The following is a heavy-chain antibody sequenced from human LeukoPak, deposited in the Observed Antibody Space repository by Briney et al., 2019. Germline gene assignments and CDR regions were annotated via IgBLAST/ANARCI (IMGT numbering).Heavy chain of an antibody. Sequence: SETLSLTCTVSGGSISSSSYYWSWIRQPAGKGLEWIGRIYTSGSTNYNPSLESRVTISVDTSKNQFSLKLSSVTAADAAVYYCARAPYSLIQLSLVGGVFDIWGQGTMVPVSS. CDR2: IYTSGST. D-gene: IGHD5-18*01. V-gene: IGHV4-61*02. CDR1: GGSISSSSYY. CDR3: ARAPYSLIQLSLVGGVFDI. J-gene: IGHJ3*02.